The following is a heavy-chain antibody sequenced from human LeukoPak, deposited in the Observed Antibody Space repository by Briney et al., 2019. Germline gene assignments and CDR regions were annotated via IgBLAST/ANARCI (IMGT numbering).Heavy chain of an antibody. CDR2: IYHSGST. Sequence: MPSETLSLTCTVSGGSISSSNWWSWVRQPPGKGLEWIGEIYHSGSTNYNPSLKSRVTISVDKSKNQFSLKLSSVTAADTAVYYCARDGMYYYGLGRRGWFDPWGQGTLVTVSS. V-gene: IGHV4-4*02. J-gene: IGHJ5*02. D-gene: IGHD3-10*01. CDR3: ARDGMYYYGLGRRGWFDP. CDR1: GGSISSSNW.